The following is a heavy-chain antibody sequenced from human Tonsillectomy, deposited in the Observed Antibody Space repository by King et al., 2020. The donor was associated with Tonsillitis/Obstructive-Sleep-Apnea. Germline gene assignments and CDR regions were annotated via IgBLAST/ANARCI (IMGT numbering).Heavy chain of an antibody. CDR3: TKDWGCGTYYVRAFDI. CDR1: GFTFSDAW. CDR2: IKTNNAGGGT. Sequence: DVQLVESGGGLVKPGGSLRLSCAPSGFTFSDAWMSWVRQAPGKGLEWVGRIKTNNAGGGTDYSASVKGRFTISRDDSKSTLYVQMNSRKTEDTAMYYCTKDWGCGTYYVRAFDIWGQGTMVTVSS. J-gene: IGHJ3*02. V-gene: IGHV3-15*01. D-gene: IGHD1-26*01.